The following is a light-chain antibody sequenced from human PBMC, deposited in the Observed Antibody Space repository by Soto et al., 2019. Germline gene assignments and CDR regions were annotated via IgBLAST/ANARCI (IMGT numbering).Light chain of an antibody. Sequence: EIVLTQSPGTLSLSPGERATLSCRASQSVSSSYLAWYQQKPGQAPRLLIYGASNRATGIPDRFSGSESGTDFTLTISRLEPEDFAVYYCQQYGSSPHTFGQGTKLEIK. V-gene: IGKV3-20*01. CDR3: QQYGSSPHT. CDR1: QSVSSSY. CDR2: GAS. J-gene: IGKJ2*01.